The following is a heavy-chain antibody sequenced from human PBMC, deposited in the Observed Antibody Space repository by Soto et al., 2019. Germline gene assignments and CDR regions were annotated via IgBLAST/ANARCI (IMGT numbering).Heavy chain of an antibody. CDR2: VSGSGTGT. D-gene: IGHD3-22*01. J-gene: IGHJ5*02. CDR3: AKTSLTDYVTSGYYRNNWFDP. V-gene: IGHV3-23*01. Sequence: PGGSLRLSCAASGFTFTRYALSWVRQAPGKGLEWVAAVSGSGTGTYYADSVKGRFTISRDNSKNTLYLQMNTLRVEDTALYYCAKTSLTDYVTSGYYRNNWFDPCGQGILVTASS. CDR1: GFTFTRYA.